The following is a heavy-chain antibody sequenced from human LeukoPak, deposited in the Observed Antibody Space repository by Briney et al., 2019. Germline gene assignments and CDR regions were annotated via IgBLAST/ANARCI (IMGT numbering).Heavy chain of an antibody. CDR1: GGTFSTYV. V-gene: IGHV1-69*06. Sequence: GASVKVSCKASGGTFSTYVISWVRQAPGQGLEWMGGIIPVFGTANYAEKFQDRVTITADKSTSTAYMELSSLRSEDTAVYYCARSLFRFLEWSYRSYYYYYMDVWGKGTTVTVSS. CDR3: ARSLFRFLEWSYRSYYYYYMDV. CDR2: IIPVFGTA. J-gene: IGHJ6*03. D-gene: IGHD3-3*01.